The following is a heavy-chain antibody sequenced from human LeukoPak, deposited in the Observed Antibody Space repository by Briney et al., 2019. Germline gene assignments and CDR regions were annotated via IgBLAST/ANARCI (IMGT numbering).Heavy chain of an antibody. CDR3: ARRRYSGSSQHFDY. Sequence: GALRLSCAASGFTFSSYWMSWVRQAPGKGLEWVANIKQDGSEKYYVDSVKGRFTISRDNAKNSLYLQMNGLRAEDTAVYYCARRRYSGSSQHFDYWGQGTLVTVSS. CDR1: GFTFSSYW. D-gene: IGHD1-26*01. V-gene: IGHV3-7*01. CDR2: IKQDGSEK. J-gene: IGHJ4*02.